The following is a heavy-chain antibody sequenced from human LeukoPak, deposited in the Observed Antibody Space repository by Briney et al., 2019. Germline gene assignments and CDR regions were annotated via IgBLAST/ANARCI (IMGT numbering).Heavy chain of an antibody. J-gene: IGHJ6*02. CDR3: ARGAIFGVTTKGYGTDV. CDR1: GYTFTIYD. D-gene: IGHD3-3*01. V-gene: IGHV1-8*01. CDR2: MNPNSGGT. Sequence: GASVKVSWKASGYTFTIYDINWVRQAPGQGLEWVGWMNPNSGGTVYAQNFQGRVTMTRDTSIGTAYMELNSLRSEDTAVYYCARGAIFGVTTKGYGTDVWGQGTTVTVSS.